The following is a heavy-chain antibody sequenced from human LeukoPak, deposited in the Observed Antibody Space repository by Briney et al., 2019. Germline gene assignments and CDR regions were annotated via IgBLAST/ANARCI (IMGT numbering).Heavy chain of an antibody. CDR3: GKTTTGYSSGRYPGWPVDY. D-gene: IGHD6-19*01. J-gene: IGHJ4*02. Sequence: PGRSLRLSCAASGFTFNNYAMYWVRQPPGKGLEWVSGIFGSGGSAHYADSVKGRFTISRDNSKNMVYLQVDSLRVEDTAIYYCGKTTTGYSSGRYPGWPVDYWGQGTLVTVSS. V-gene: IGHV3-23*01. CDR1: GFTFNNYA. CDR2: IFGSGGSA.